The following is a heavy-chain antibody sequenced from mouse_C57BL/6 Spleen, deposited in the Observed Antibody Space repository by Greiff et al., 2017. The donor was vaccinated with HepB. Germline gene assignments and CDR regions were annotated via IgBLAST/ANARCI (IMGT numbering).Heavy chain of an antibody. V-gene: IGHV5-6*01. D-gene: IGHD2-3*01. CDR2: ISSGGSYT. Sequence: EVQGVESGGDLVKPGGSLKLSCAASGFTFSSYGMSWVRQTPDKRLEWVATISSGGSYTYYPDSVKGRFTISRDNAKNTLYLQMSSLKSEDTAMYYCAKVYDGYSHWYFDVWGTGTTVTVSS. CDR1: GFTFSSYG. CDR3: AKVYDGYSHWYFDV. J-gene: IGHJ1*03.